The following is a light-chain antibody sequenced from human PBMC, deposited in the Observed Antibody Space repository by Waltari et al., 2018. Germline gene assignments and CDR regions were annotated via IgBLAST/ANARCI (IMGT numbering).Light chain of an antibody. CDR1: SSNIENNA. CDR3: ATWDDSLNAYV. CDR2: YDN. V-gene: IGLV1-36*01. J-gene: IGLJ1*01. Sequence: QSVLTQPPSVSGAPRQRVTISCSGSSSNIENNAVNWYQHLPGRAPKLLIRYDNLIPPWVSARFSASKSGTSASLAIRGLQSDDEADYYCATWDDSLNAYVFGSGTKVTVV.